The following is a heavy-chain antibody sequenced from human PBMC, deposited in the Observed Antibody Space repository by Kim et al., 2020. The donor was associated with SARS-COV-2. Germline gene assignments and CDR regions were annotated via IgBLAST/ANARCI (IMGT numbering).Heavy chain of an antibody. V-gene: IGHV7-4-1*02. CDR3: ARGGETYHYDFWSGYPIVGMDV. CDR2: INTNTGNP. D-gene: IGHD3-3*01. CDR1: GYTFTSYA. J-gene: IGHJ6*02. Sequence: ASVKVSCKASGYTFTSYAMNWVRQAPGQGLEWMGWINTNTGNPTYAQGFTGRFVFSLDTSVSTAYLQISSLKAEDTAVYYCARGGETYHYDFWSGYPIVGMDVWGQGTTVTVSS.